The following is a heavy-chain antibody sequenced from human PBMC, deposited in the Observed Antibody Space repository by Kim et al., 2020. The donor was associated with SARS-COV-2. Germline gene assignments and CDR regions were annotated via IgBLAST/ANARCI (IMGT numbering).Heavy chain of an antibody. D-gene: IGHD4-4*01. V-gene: IGHV3-7*03. CDR2: IKQDGSEK. Sequence: GGSLRLSCAASGFTFSSYWMSWVRQAPGKGLEWVANIKQDGSEKYYVDSVKGRFTISRDNAKNSLYLQMNSLRAEDTAVYYCARESPDRATVTPNWFDPWGQGTLVTVSS. CDR1: GFTFSSYW. CDR3: ARESPDRATVTPNWFDP. J-gene: IGHJ5*02.